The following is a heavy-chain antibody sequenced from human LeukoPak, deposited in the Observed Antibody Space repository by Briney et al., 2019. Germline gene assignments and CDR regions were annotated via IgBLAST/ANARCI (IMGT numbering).Heavy chain of an antibody. CDR1: GFTFSSYW. CDR3: ARGDYFDWLLIDY. Sequence: QPGGSLRLSCAASGFTFSSYWTSWVRQAPGKGLEWVANIKQDGSEKYYVDSVKGRFTISRDNAKNSLYLQMNSLRAEDTAVYYCARGDYFDWLLIDYWGQGTLVTVSS. V-gene: IGHV3-7*03. J-gene: IGHJ4*02. CDR2: IKQDGSEK. D-gene: IGHD3-9*01.